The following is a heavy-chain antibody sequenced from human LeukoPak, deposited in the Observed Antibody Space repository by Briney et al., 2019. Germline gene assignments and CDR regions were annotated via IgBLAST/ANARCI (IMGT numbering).Heavy chain of an antibody. CDR1: GYTFTRSD. CDR2: INPNSGGT. J-gene: IGHJ6*03. D-gene: IGHD2-15*01. CDR3: ARGVVAATFYYYMDV. Sequence: ASLKVSCKASGYTFTRSDINWVRQATGHGLEWMGWINPNSGGTNSAQKFQGRVTLTRDTSISTAYMELSGLRSDDTAVYYCARGVVAATFYYYMDVWGKGTMVTVSS. V-gene: IGHV1-2*02.